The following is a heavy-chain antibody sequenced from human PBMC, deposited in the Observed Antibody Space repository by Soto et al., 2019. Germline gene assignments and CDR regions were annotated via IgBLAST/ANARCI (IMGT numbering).Heavy chain of an antibody. D-gene: IGHD5-12*01. J-gene: IGHJ4*02. CDR1: GYTFTSYD. V-gene: IGHV1-8*01. Sequence: ASLKVSCKASGYTFTSYDINWVRQATGQGLEWMGWMNPNSGNTGYAQKFQGRVTMTRNTSISTAYMELSSLRSEDTAVYYCARVPTFIVATEYLYYFDYWGQGTLVTVSS. CDR3: ARVPTFIVATEYLYYFDY. CDR2: MNPNSGNT.